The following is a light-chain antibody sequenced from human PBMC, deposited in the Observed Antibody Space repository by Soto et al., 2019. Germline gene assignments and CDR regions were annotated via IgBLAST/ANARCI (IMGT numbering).Light chain of an antibody. CDR3: QSYDSSLSVV. V-gene: IGLV1-40*01. J-gene: IGLJ2*01. CDR1: SSNIGAGYD. Sequence: QSVLTQPPSVSGAPGQRVTISCTGSSSNIGAGYDVHWYQQLPGTAPKLLIYGNSNRPSGAPDRFSGSKSGTSASLAITGLQAEYEADYYCQSYDSSLSVVFGGGTKLTVL. CDR2: GNS.